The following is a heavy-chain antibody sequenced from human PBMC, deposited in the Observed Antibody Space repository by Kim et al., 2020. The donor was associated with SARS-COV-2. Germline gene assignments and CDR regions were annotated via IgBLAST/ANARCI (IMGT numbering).Heavy chain of an antibody. Sequence: GGSLRLSCAASGFTFSSYSMNWVRQAPGKGLEWVSSISSSSSYIYYADSVKGRFTISRDNAKNSLYLQMNSLRAEDTAVYYCARVRYNWNRTLDYWGQGTLVTVSS. D-gene: IGHD1-20*01. CDR3: ARVRYNWNRTLDY. CDR2: ISSSSSYI. CDR1: GFTFSSYS. V-gene: IGHV3-21*01. J-gene: IGHJ4*02.